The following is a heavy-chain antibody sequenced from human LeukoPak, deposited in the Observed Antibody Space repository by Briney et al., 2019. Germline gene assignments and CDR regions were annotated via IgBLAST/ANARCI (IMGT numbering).Heavy chain of an antibody. CDR2: INPNSGGT. J-gene: IGHJ3*02. CDR3: ARPYYESSGLYVDAFDI. CDR1: GYTLTAYY. D-gene: IGHD3-22*01. Sequence: ASVKVSCKASGYTLTAYYLHWVRQAPGQGLEWMGRINPNSGGTTYEQKFQGRVTMTRDTSIGTAYMELSSLRSDDTALYYCARPYYESSGLYVDAFDIWGQGTMVTVSS. V-gene: IGHV1-2*06.